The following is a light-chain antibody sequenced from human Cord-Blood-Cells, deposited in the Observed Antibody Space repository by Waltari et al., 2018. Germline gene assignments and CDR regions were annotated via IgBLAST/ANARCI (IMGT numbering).Light chain of an antibody. V-gene: IGKV2-30*02. CDR3: MQGTHWPL. CDR2: KVS. J-gene: IGKJ2*01. Sequence: DVVMTQSPLSLPVTLGQPASISCRSSQSLVHSDENTYLNWFQQRPGHSPRRLIYKVSNRDSGVPDRFSGSGSGTDFTLKISRVEAEDVGVYYCMQGTHWPLFGQGTKLEIK. CDR1: QSLVHSDENTY.